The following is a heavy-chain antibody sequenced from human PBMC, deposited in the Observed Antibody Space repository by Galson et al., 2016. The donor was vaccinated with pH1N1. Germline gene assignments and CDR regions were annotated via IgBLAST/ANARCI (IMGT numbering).Heavy chain of an antibody. CDR1: GFTFSSYA. CDR2: ISSSYGNI. D-gene: IGHD3-3*01. Sequence: SLRLSCAASGFTFSSYAMTWVRQAPGKGLQWVSTISSSYGNIFYADSVRGRLTISRDNSKNTLYLQLNSLRAEDTSLYYWAKLGNGFYAFDHWGQGALVTVSS. CDR3: AKLGNGFYAFDH. V-gene: IGHV3-23*01. J-gene: IGHJ4*02.